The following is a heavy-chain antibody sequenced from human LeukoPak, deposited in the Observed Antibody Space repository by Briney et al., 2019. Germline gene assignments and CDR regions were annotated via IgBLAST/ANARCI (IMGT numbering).Heavy chain of an antibody. CDR1: GYTFSGYY. CDR3: ASRAGGSSDY. CDR2: INPNSGGT. D-gene: IGHD3-16*01. J-gene: IGHJ4*02. Sequence: GASVKVSCKASGYTFSGYYLHWVRQAPGQGLEWMGWINPNSGGTNSAQKFQGRVTMTRDTSISTAYMELSRLRSDDTAVYYCASRAGGSSDYWGQGTLVTVSS. V-gene: IGHV1-2*02.